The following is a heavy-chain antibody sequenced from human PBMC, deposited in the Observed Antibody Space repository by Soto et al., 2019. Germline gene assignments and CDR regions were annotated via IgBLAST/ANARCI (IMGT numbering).Heavy chain of an antibody. CDR1: GFTFSNYW. V-gene: IGHV3-74*01. CDR3: ARVAVGYYYMDV. CDR2: INSDGTRT. Sequence: GGSLRLSCAASGFTFSNYWIHWVRQAPGKGLVWVSRINSDGTRTNYADSVKGRFTISRDNAENTLYLQMNSLTAEDTAVYYCARVAVGYYYMDVWGKGTTVTVSS. J-gene: IGHJ6*03.